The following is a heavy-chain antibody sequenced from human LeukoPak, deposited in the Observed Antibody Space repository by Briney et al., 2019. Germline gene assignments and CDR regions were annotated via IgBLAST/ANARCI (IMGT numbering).Heavy chain of an antibody. J-gene: IGHJ4*02. CDR2: IRYDGSNK. V-gene: IGHV3-30*02. CDR1: GFTFSSYG. CDR3: AKDDVEWLAYIDY. D-gene: IGHD6-19*01. Sequence: PGGSLRLSCAASGFTFSSYGMHWVRQAPGKGLEWVAFIRYDGSNKYYADSVKGRFTISRDNSKNTLYLQMNSLRAEDTAVYYCAKDDVEWLAYIDYWGQGTLVTVSS.